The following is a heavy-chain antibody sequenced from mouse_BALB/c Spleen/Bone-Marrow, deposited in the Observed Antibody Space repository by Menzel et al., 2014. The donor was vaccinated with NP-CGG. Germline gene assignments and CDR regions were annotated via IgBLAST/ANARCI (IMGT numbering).Heavy chain of an antibody. CDR1: GYTSTDYN. CDR3: ARPHYYGYGY. Sequence: DVKLQESGPELVKPGASVKISCKASGYTSTDYNMHWVKQSHGKSLEWIGYIYPYNGVTGYNQKFKSKATLTVDNSSTTAYMELRSLTSEDSEVYYCARPHYYGYGYWGQGTSLTVSS. J-gene: IGHJ2*02. D-gene: IGHD1-2*01. V-gene: IGHV1S29*02. CDR2: IYPYNGVT.